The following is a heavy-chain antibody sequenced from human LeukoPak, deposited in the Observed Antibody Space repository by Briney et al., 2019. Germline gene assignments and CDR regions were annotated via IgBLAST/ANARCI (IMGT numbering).Heavy chain of an antibody. J-gene: IGHJ4*02. CDR2: ISAYNGNT. CDR1: GGTFTSYG. CDR3: ARVGGDYYDSSGLAIL. V-gene: IGHV1-18*01. D-gene: IGHD3-22*01. Sequence: ASVKVSCKASGGTFTSYGISWVRQAPGQGLEWMGWISAYNGNTNYAQKLQGRVTMTTDTSTSTAYMELRSLRSDDTAVYYCARVGGDYYDSSGLAILWGQGTLVTVSS.